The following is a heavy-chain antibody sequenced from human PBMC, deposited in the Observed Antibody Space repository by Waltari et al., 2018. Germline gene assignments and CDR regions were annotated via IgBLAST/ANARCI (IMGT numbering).Heavy chain of an antibody. D-gene: IGHD6-25*01. CDR1: GFTFTNHY. Sequence: EVQLVESGGGLVQPGGSVTLSCAASGFTFTNHYMNWVRQAPGRWLELIGRKKHKAENDITDYAASVKGRFSVSRDDSRNSLFRQMNSLETEYTAVYYCARDTAAALDYWGQGTLVTVSS. J-gene: IGHJ4*02. CDR3: ARDTAAALDY. V-gene: IGHV3-72*01. CDR2: KKHKAENDIT.